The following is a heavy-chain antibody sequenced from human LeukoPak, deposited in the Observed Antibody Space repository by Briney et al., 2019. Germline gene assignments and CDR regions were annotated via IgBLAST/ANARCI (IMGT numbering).Heavy chain of an antibody. D-gene: IGHD1-14*01. CDR2: ISSSSSYI. Sequence: KTRGSLRLSCAASGFTFSSYSMNWVRQAPGKGLEWVSSISSSSSYIYYADSVKGRFTISRDNAKNSLYLQMNSLRAEDTAVYYCARDVTAGGDAFDIWGQGTMVTVSS. J-gene: IGHJ3*02. CDR1: GFTFSSYS. CDR3: ARDVTAGGDAFDI. V-gene: IGHV3-21*01.